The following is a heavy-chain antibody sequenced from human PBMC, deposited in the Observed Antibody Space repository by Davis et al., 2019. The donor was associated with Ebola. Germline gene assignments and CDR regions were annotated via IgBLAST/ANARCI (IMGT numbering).Heavy chain of an antibody. V-gene: IGHV3-33*01. D-gene: IGHD3-10*01. Sequence: GESLKISCAASGFTFSSYGMHWVRQAPGKGLEWVAVIWYDGSNKYYADSVKGRFTISRDNSKNTRYLQMNSLRAEDTAVYYCAREQYYYGSGSYYYGMDVWGQGTTVTVSS. J-gene: IGHJ6*02. CDR2: IWYDGSNK. CDR3: AREQYYYGSGSYYYGMDV. CDR1: GFTFSSYG.